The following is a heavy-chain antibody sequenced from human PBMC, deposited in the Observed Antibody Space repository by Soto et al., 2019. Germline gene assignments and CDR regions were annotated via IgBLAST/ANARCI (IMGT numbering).Heavy chain of an antibody. J-gene: IGHJ2*01. CDR2: IYYSGST. D-gene: IGHD7-27*01. CDR1: GGSISSSSYY. V-gene: IGHV4-39*01. CDR3: ARLPRNWGVRGWYFDL. Sequence: QLQLQESGPGLVKPSETLSLTCTVSGGSISSSSYYWGWIRQPPGRGLEWIGSIYYSGSTYYNAPLRIRVTPFVETAKLQFSVQLSAVTAADPAVYYWARLPRNWGVRGWYFDLWGRGTLVSVSS.